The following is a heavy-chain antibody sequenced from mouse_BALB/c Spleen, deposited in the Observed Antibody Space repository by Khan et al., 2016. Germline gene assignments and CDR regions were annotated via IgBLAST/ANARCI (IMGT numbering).Heavy chain of an antibody. J-gene: IGHJ3*01. CDR1: GYAFSGYW. V-gene: IGHV1-80*01. CDR2: IYPGDGDT. CDR3: ARGTPFAS. D-gene: IGHD2-14*01. Sequence: QVQLKQSGAELVRPGSSVKISCKASGYAFSGYWMNWVKQRPGQGLEWIGQIYPGDGDTNYNGKFKGKATLTAATSSSTAYMQLSSLTSEEYAVYFCARGTPFASWGQGTLVTVSA.